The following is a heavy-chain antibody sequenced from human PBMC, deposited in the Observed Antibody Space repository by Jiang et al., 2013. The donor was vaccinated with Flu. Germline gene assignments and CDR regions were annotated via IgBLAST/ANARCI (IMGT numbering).Heavy chain of an antibody. D-gene: IGHD6-19*01. CDR3: AKDSGLAVAGTGSFDY. J-gene: IGHJ4*02. CDR2: ISYDGSNK. Sequence: VQLVESGGGVVQPGRSLRLSCAASGFTFSSYGMHWVRQAPGKGLEWVAVISYDGSNKYYADSVKGRFTISRDNSKNTLYLQMNSLRAEDTAVYYCAKDSGLAVAGTGSFDYWGQGTLVTVSS. V-gene: IGHV3-30*18. CDR1: GFTFSSYG.